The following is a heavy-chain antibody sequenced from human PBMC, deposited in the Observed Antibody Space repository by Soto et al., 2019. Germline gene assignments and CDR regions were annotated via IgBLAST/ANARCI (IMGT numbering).Heavy chain of an antibody. CDR2: IYWDDDK. J-gene: IGHJ4*02. D-gene: IGHD2-8*01. CDR3: AHDSTNYYGLAH. Sequence: SGPTLVNPTETLTLTCSFSGFSLDTSGVGVGWIRQPPGKALEWLALIYWDDDKRYSPSLKSRLTITKYTSKNLVVLTLTNMDPADTATYYCAHDSTNYYGLAHWGQGILVTVSS. V-gene: IGHV2-5*02. CDR1: GFSLDTSGVG.